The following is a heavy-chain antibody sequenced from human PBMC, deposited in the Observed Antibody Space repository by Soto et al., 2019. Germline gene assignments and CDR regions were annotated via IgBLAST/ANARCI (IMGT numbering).Heavy chain of an antibody. D-gene: IGHD3-10*01. Sequence: SVKVSCKASGYTFTSYYMHWVRQAPGQGLEWMGIINPSGGSTSYAQKFQGRVTMTRDTSTSTAYMELSSLRSEDTAVYYCARDRYRGAPRGRWFDPWGQGTLVTVSS. CDR3: ARDRYRGAPRGRWFDP. V-gene: IGHV1-46*01. J-gene: IGHJ5*02. CDR2: INPSGGST. CDR1: GYTFTSYY.